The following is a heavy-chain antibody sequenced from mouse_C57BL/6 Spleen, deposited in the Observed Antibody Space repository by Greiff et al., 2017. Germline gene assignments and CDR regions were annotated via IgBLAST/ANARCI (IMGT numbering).Heavy chain of an antibody. CDR1: GYTFTSYW. CDR2: INPSSGYT. V-gene: IGHV1-7*01. Sequence: QVQLKESGAELAKPGASVKLSCKASGYTFTSYWMHWVKQRPGQGLEWIGYINPSSGYTKYNEKFKDKATLTADKSSSTAYMQLSSLTDADSAVYYCARSGGNYPFDYWGQGTTLTVSS. D-gene: IGHD2-1*01. CDR3: ARSGGNYPFDY. J-gene: IGHJ2*01.